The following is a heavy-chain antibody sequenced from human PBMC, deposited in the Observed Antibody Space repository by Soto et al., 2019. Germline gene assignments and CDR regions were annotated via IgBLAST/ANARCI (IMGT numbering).Heavy chain of an antibody. CDR1: GGSISSGDYY. V-gene: IGHV4-30-4*01. CDR2: IYYSGST. D-gene: IGHD5-12*01. J-gene: IGHJ4*02. Sequence: QVQLQESGPGLVKPSQTLSLTCTVSGGSISSGDYYWSWIRQPPGKGLEWIGYIYYSGSTYYNPSLKSRVTISVDTSKNQFALKMSSVTAADTAVYYCARWLGYGPHFDYWGKGTLVTVSS. CDR3: ARWLGYGPHFDY.